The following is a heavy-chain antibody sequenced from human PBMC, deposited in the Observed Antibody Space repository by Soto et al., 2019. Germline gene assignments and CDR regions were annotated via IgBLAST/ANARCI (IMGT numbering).Heavy chain of an antibody. CDR3: ARGGSGYPFDY. Sequence: SETLSLTCTVSAGSISGYYWSWIRQPPGKGLEWIAYIYYSGNTNYNPSLKSRVTIPLDTSENQFSLKVRSVTAADTAVYYCARGGSGYPFDYWGQGTLVTVSS. J-gene: IGHJ4*02. CDR2: IYYSGNT. D-gene: IGHD3-22*01. CDR1: AGSISGYY. V-gene: IGHV4-59*01.